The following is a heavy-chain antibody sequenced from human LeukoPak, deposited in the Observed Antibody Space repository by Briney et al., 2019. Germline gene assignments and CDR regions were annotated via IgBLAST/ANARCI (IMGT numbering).Heavy chain of an antibody. Sequence: GESLKISCKGSGYSFTSYWIGWVRQMPGKGLEWMGIIYPGDSDTRYSPSFQGQVTISADKSISTAYLQWSSLKASDTAMYYCARPYCSGCSCYSSIDYWGQGTLVTVSS. D-gene: IGHD2-15*01. CDR2: IYPGDSDT. CDR1: GYSFTSYW. CDR3: ARPYCSGCSCYSSIDY. V-gene: IGHV5-51*01. J-gene: IGHJ4*02.